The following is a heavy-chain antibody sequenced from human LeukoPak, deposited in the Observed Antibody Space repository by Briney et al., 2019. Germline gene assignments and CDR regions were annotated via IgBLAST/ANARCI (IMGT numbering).Heavy chain of an antibody. CDR3: ASGSYSAAYDYVWGSYRSNWFDP. D-gene: IGHD3-16*02. CDR1: NGSFSGYY. CDR2: IYHSGST. J-gene: IGHJ5*02. V-gene: IGHV4-34*01. Sequence: PSETLSLTCAVYNGSFSGYYWSWIRQPPGKGLEWIGEIYHSGSTNYNPSLKSRVTISVDTSKNQFSLKLSSVTAADTAVYYCASGSYSAAYDYVWGSYRSNWFDPWGQGTLVTVSS.